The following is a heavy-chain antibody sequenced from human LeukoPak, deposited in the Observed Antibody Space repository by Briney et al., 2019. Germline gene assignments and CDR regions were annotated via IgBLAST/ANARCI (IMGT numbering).Heavy chain of an antibody. CDR2: IYPGDSDI. Sequence: GESLKISCKDSGYRFSSYWIAWVRQMPGKGLEYIGIIYPGDSDIRYSPSFQGLVTISADKSISTAYLQWSSLKASDTAMYYCARQEYCSGGSCYTWFAPWGQETLVTVSS. CDR3: ARQEYCSGGSCYTWFAP. D-gene: IGHD2-15*01. J-gene: IGHJ5*02. CDR1: GYRFSSYW. V-gene: IGHV5-51*01.